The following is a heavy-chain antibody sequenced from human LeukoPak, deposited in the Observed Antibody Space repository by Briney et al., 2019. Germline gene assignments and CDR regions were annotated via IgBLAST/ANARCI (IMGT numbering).Heavy chain of an antibody. Sequence: PGGSLRLSCAASGFTFSSHGMHWVRQAPGKGLEWVAVISYDGSNKYYADSVKGRFTISRDNSKNTLYLQMNSLRAEDTAVYYCAKDNFWHYYDSSGRNPAGGLFDYWGQGTLVTVSS. D-gene: IGHD3-22*01. J-gene: IGHJ4*02. V-gene: IGHV3-30*18. CDR2: ISYDGSNK. CDR1: GFTFSSHG. CDR3: AKDNFWHYYDSSGRNPAGGLFDY.